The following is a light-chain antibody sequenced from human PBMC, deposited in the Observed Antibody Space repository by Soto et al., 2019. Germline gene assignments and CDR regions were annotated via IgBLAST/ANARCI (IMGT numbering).Light chain of an antibody. J-gene: IGKJ4*01. CDR2: DAS. Sequence: ESVLTQSPATLSLSPGDRATLSCRASQSITNSLAWYRHQPGQPPRLLIYDASKRATGIPARFIGSGSGTHFTLTISSLAPEDFGLYFCQQRSNWPSVTFGGGTKVEIK. CDR3: QQRSNWPSVT. CDR1: QSITNS. V-gene: IGKV3-11*01.